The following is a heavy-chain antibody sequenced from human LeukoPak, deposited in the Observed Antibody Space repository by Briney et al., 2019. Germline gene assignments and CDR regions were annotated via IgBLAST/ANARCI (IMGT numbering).Heavy chain of an antibody. J-gene: IGHJ3*01. CDR3: ARGHYYGSGGDTFDV. Sequence: PGGSLRLSCAASGFSFSNNDMHWARQFPGKGLEWVSGLGVAGDRYYPVSVRGRFSVSRDRAGNSFYLQMNSLSAGDTAVYYCARGHYYGSGGDTFDVWGKGTMVIVSS. D-gene: IGHD3-10*01. CDR2: LGVAGDR. V-gene: IGHV3-13*01. CDR1: GFSFSNND.